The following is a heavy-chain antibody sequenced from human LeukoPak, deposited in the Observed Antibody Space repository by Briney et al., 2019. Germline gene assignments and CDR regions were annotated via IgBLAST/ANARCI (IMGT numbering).Heavy chain of an antibody. Sequence: GGSLRLSCAASGFTVSSNYMSWVRQAPGKGLEWVSVIYSGGSTYYADSVKGRFTISRDNSKNTLYLQMNSLRAEDTAVYCCARDYGRYYDYVWGSYRYTGYFDYWGQGTLVTVSS. D-gene: IGHD3-16*02. J-gene: IGHJ4*02. CDR3: ARDYGRYYDYVWGSYRYTGYFDY. CDR1: GFTVSSNY. V-gene: IGHV3-66*01. CDR2: IYSGGST.